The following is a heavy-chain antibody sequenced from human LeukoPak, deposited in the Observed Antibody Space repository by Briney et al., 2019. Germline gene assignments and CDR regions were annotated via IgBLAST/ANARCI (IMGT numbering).Heavy chain of an antibody. CDR2: INAHRTT. CDR3: ARSVEGSFDY. J-gene: IGHJ4*02. Sequence: GGSLRLSCATSGFTFNPYSINWVRQAPGKGLEWISYINAHRTTYYADSVEGRFTISRDNAKNSAYLQLNSLRVEDTAMYYCARSVEGSFDYWGQGTPVTASS. CDR1: GFTFNPYS. V-gene: IGHV3-48*01. D-gene: IGHD6-19*01.